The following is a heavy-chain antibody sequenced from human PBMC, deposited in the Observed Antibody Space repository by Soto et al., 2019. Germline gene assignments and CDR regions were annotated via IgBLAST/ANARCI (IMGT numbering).Heavy chain of an antibody. J-gene: IGHJ4*02. CDR1: GYSFSTYW. CDR2: IYPQDSDT. V-gene: IGHV5-51*01. CDR3: ARQRAWNDAFDF. Sequence: GESLKISCKHSGYSFSTYWIGWVRQMPGKGLEWMGVIYPQDSDTRYSPSFQGQVTFSVDRSLSTAYLQWDSLKASDTATYYCARQRAWNDAFDFWGQGTLVTVSS. D-gene: IGHD1-1*01.